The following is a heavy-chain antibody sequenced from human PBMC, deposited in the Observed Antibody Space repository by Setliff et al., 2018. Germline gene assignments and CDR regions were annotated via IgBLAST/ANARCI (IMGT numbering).Heavy chain of an antibody. CDR3: ARVAYGLEYFQY. J-gene: IGHJ1*01. CDR1: GDSISSRRNY. Sequence: PSETLSLTCTVSGDSISSRRNYWGWFRQPAGKELEWIGQVYTSWSSNYNPSLKSRVAISLDTSKNQFSLSLTSVTAADTAVYYCARVAYGLEYFQYWGQGTLVTVSS. D-gene: IGHD4-17*01. CDR2: VYTSWSS. V-gene: IGHV4-61*09.